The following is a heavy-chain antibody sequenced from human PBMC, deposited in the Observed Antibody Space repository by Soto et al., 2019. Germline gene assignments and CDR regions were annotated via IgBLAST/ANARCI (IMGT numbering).Heavy chain of an antibody. CDR1: GASMSSGGYY. J-gene: IGHJ5*02. V-gene: IGHV4-39*01. CDR2: IYYSGST. Sequence: ETLSLTCTVSGASMSSGGYYWTWIRQSPGKGLEWIGYIYYSGSTYYNPSLKSRVTISVDTSKNQFFLKLSSVTAADTAVYYCATQEVGGSYVYTFDPWGQGTLVTVSS. CDR3: ATQEVGGSYVYTFDP. D-gene: IGHD1-26*01.